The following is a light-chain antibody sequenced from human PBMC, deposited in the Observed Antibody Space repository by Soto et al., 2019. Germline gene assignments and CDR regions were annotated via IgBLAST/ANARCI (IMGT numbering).Light chain of an antibody. CDR1: SSNIGSKY. V-gene: IGLV1-47*01. Sequence: QSVLTQPPSTSGTPGQRVTISCSGSSSNIGSKYVYWYQQLPGTAPKLLMYRDNQRSSGVPERFSGSKSGTSASLAISGLRSDDEADYYCAAWDDSLSGVVFGGGTKLTVL. CDR3: AAWDDSLSGVV. J-gene: IGLJ2*01. CDR2: RDN.